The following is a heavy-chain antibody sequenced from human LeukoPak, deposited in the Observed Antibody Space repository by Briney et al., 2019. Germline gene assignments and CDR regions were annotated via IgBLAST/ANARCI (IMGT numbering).Heavy chain of an antibody. Sequence: SETLSLTCTVSGGSISSSSYYWGWIRQPPGKGLEWIGSIYYSGSTYYNPSLKSRVTISVDTSKNQFSLKLSSVTAADTAVYYCARDMGYYDSSGYYSLLDYWGQGTLVTVSS. D-gene: IGHD3-22*01. CDR1: GGSISSSSYY. CDR2: IYYSGST. J-gene: IGHJ4*02. V-gene: IGHV4-39*07. CDR3: ARDMGYYDSSGYYSLLDY.